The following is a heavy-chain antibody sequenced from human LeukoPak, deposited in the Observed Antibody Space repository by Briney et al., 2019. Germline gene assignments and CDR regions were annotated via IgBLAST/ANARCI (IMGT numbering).Heavy chain of an antibody. CDR1: GYTFTSYA. J-gene: IGHJ5*02. CDR3: ARDHAYFAWFDP. CDR2: INAGNGNT. D-gene: IGHD3-9*01. Sequence: ASVKVSCKASGYTFTSYAMHWVRQAPGQRLEWMGWINAGNGNTKYSQKFQGRVTITRDTSASTAYMELSSLRSEDTAVYYCARDHAYFAWFDPWDQGTLVTVSS. V-gene: IGHV1-3*01.